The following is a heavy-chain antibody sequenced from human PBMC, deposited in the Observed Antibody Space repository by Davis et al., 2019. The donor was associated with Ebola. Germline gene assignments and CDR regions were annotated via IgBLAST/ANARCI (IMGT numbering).Heavy chain of an antibody. V-gene: IGHV3-23*01. CDR1: GFGLSSYT. CDR3: AKYGYSFGCRDCLDY. CDR2: IRGSDGTT. Sequence: GGSLRLSCAGSGFGLSSYTMSWVRQAPGKGLEWVADIRGSDGTTSYAESVQGRFTMSGDNSQNTVYLQMNSLRAEDTAVYYCAKYGYSFGCRDCLDYWGQGTLVTVSS. J-gene: IGHJ4*02. D-gene: IGHD5-12*01.